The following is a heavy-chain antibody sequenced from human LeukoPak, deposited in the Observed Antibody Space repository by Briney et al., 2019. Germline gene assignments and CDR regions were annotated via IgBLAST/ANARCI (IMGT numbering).Heavy chain of an antibody. D-gene: IGHD1-7*01. CDR1: GFTFSGYS. CDR2: ISSSSNTI. J-gene: IGHJ4*02. CDR3: ARVPPLRELPYYFDY. V-gene: IGHV3-48*01. Sequence: PGGSLRLSCAASGFTFSGYSMNWVRQAPGKGLEWVSYISSSSNTIYYADSVKGRFTISRDNAKNSLFLQMNSLRAGDTAVYYCARVPPLRELPYYFDYWGQGTLVTVSS.